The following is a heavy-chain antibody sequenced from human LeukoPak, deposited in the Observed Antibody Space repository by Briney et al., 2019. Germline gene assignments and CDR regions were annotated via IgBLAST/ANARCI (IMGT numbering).Heavy chain of an antibody. CDR3: ARPSRGWYTNAFDI. CDR2: IYLGDSDT. D-gene: IGHD6-19*01. Sequence: GESLKISCKGSEDSFTSYWVGWVRQMPGKGLEWMGIIYLGDSDTRYSPSFQGQVTISADKSIGTAYLQWSSLKASDTAMYYCARPSRGWYTNAFDIWGQGTMVTVPS. J-gene: IGHJ3*02. CDR1: EDSFTSYW. V-gene: IGHV5-51*01.